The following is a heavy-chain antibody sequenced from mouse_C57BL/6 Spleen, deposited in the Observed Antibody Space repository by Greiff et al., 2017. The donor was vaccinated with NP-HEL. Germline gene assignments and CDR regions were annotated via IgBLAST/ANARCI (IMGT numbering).Heavy chain of an antibody. Sequence: QVQLQQPGAELVMPGASVKLSCKASGYTFTSYWMHWVKQRPGQGLEWIGEIDPSDSYTNYNQKFKGKSTLTVDKSSSTAYMQLSSLTSEDSAVYDCARGGILWYRYFDVWGTGTTVTVSS. CDR1: GYTFTSYW. CDR2: IDPSDSYT. V-gene: IGHV1-69*01. J-gene: IGHJ1*03. D-gene: IGHD1-1*02. CDR3: ARGGILWYRYFDV.